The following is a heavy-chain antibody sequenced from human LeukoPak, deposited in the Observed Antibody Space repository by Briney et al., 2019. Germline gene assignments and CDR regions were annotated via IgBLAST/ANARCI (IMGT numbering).Heavy chain of an antibody. V-gene: IGHV1-69*05. D-gene: IGHD2-2*02. J-gene: IGHJ3*02. CDR2: IIPIFGTA. CDR3: ARGRGYCSSTSCYNDAFDI. CDR1: GGTFSSYA. Sequence: SVKVSCKASGGTFSSYAISWVRQAPGQGLEWMGGIIPIFGTANYAQKFQGRVTITTDESTSTAYMELSSLRSEDTAVYYCARGRGYCSSTSCYNDAFDIWGQGTMVTVSS.